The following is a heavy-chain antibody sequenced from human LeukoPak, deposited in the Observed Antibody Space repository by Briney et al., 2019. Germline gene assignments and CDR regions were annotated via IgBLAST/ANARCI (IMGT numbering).Heavy chain of an antibody. Sequence: GGSLRLSCAASGFTLSSRAMSWVRQAPGKGLEWVSSITNNAGKTYYADSVKGRFTISRDESTNMLYMQMNSLRDEDTAVYYCAREGHSGDYFDYWGQGTLVTVSS. CDR1: GFTLSSRA. J-gene: IGHJ4*02. V-gene: IGHV3-23*01. D-gene: IGHD2-21*01. CDR2: ITNNAGKT. CDR3: AREGHSGDYFDY.